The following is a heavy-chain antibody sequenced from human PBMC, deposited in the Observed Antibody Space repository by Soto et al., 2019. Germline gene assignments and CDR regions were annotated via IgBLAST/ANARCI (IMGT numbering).Heavy chain of an antibody. D-gene: IGHD4-17*01. Sequence: EVQLVESGGGLVQPGVSLRLSCVASGFTFSDHYMDWLRQAPGKGLEWVGRTRNKANGYTTEYAASVKGRFTISRDDSKNALSLQMNRLKTEDTAVYYCARELMTTVTFFDYWGQGTLVTVSS. CDR2: TRNKANGYTT. CDR1: GFTFSDHY. J-gene: IGHJ4*02. CDR3: ARELMTTVTFFDY. V-gene: IGHV3-72*01.